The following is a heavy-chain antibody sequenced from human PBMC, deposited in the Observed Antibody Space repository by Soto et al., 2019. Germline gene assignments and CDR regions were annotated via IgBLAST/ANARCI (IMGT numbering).Heavy chain of an antibody. V-gene: IGHV4-59*01. CDR3: ARAPSPYCSGGSCYSYYFDY. J-gene: IGHJ4*02. CDR1: GGSISSYY. Sequence: QVQLQESGPGLVKPSETLSLTCTVSGGSISSYYWSWIRQPPGKGLEWIGYIYYSGSTNYNPSLKSRVTLSVDTSKNQFSLKLSSVTAADTAVYYCARAPSPYCSGGSCYSYYFDYWGQGTLVTVSS. D-gene: IGHD2-15*01. CDR2: IYYSGST.